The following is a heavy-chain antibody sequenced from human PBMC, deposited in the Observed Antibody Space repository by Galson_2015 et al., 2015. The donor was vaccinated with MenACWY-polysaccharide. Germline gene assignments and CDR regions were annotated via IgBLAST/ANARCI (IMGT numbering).Heavy chain of an antibody. CDR2: IAPDGSEM. J-gene: IGHJ2*01. V-gene: IGHV3-7*01. D-gene: IGHD4-23*01. CDR3: ARVVTHGHCDL. Sequence: SLRLSCAASGFSFGTSWMTWFRRAPGKGLEWVANIAPDGSEMFYVHSVKGRFTISRDNARNSLYLQMHSLRADDTAEYYCARVVTHGHCDLWGPGTMVTVSP. CDR1: GFSFGTSW.